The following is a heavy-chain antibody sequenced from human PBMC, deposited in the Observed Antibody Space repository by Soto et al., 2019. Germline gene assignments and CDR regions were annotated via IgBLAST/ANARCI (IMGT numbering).Heavy chain of an antibody. V-gene: IGHV2-5*02. D-gene: IGHD3-16*02. CDR3: AHIVINFGGVVADDACDV. J-gene: IGHJ3*01. Sequence: QLTLMASGSTLVKPTETLTLTCTFSGFSLTTRGVGVGWIRQPPGKALEWPEVISWVDDMGYNPSMKTKLILTKDTPNHGLVLTMTTMDSVDTATYSCAHIVINFGGVVADDACDVWGQGTMVTVSS. CDR1: GFSLTTRGVG. CDR2: ISWVDDM.